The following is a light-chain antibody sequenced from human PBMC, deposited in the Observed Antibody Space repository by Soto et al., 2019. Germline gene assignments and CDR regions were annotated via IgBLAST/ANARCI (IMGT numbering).Light chain of an antibody. Sequence: DIQMTQSPSSLSASVGDRVTITCLASQIIATSLAWYQQKPGKAPKLLIYAASSLQSGVPSRFSGSGSGTDFTLTINSLQPEDFATYYCQQSTDTPWTFGQGTKVDIK. CDR2: AAS. V-gene: IGKV1-39*01. CDR1: QIIATS. J-gene: IGKJ1*01. CDR3: QQSTDTPWT.